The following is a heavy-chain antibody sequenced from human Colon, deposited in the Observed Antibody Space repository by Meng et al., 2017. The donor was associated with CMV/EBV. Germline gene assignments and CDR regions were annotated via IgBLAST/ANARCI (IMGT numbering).Heavy chain of an antibody. D-gene: IGHD4-11*01. V-gene: IGHV3-66*01. CDR3: ARDPGYSSSLTYDY. J-gene: IGHJ4*02. Sequence: VQAVYSCVALVHTGRSLIHPGVASGFTISATYTSWVSQAPGKGLEWVSVIRSGGDTYYADSVKCRFIISRDNSKNTVYLQMNSLRVEDTAVYHCARDPGYSSSLTYDYWGQGTLVTVSS. CDR1: GFTISATY. CDR2: IRSGGDT.